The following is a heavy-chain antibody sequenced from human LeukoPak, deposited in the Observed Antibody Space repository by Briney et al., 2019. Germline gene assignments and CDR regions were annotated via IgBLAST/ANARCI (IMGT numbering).Heavy chain of an antibody. D-gene: IGHD6-19*01. Sequence: GGSLRLSCAASGFTFNRDWTAWVRQAPGKGLEWVANIKEDGSGKNYVDSVKGRFTISRDNAENSVYLQMNDLRAEDTGVYYCATKEPSTSGWSYWGQGTLVTVSS. CDR2: IKEDGSGK. CDR1: GFTFNRDW. J-gene: IGHJ4*02. V-gene: IGHV3-7*01. CDR3: ATKEPSTSGWSY.